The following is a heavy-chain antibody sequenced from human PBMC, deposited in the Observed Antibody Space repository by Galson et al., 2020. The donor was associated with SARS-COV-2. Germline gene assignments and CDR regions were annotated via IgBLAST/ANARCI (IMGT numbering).Heavy chain of an antibody. J-gene: IGHJ5*02. CDR2: ISYDGSNK. D-gene: IGHD3-10*01. V-gene: IGHV3-30*18. Sequence: GGSLRLSCAASGFTFSSYGMHWVRQAPGKGLEWVAVISYDGSNKYYADSVKGRFTISRDNSKNTLYLQMNSLRAEDTAVYYCAKDYVLLWVGVPPPGFDPWGQRTLVTVSS. CDR1: GFTFSSYG. CDR3: AKDYVLLWVGVPPPGFDP.